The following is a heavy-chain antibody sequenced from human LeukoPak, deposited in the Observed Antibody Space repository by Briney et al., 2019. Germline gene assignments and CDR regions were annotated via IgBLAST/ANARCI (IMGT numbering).Heavy chain of an antibody. CDR3: AKDPSIAAAGPPPLVAFDI. CDR2: IIPILGIA. J-gene: IGHJ3*02. D-gene: IGHD6-13*01. V-gene: IGHV1-69*04. CDR1: GGTFSSYA. Sequence: SVKVSCKASGGTFSSYAISWVRQAPGQGLEWMGRIIPILGIANYAQKFQGRVTITADKSTSTAYMELSSLRSEDTAVYYCAKDPSIAAAGPPPLVAFDIWGQGTMVTVSS.